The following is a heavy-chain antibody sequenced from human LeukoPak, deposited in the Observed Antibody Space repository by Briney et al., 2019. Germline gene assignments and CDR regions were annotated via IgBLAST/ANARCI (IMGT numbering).Heavy chain of an antibody. V-gene: IGHV3-74*01. CDR3: ARDRTTVTLFDN. Sequence: GGSLRLSCAASGFTFTSIWMHWFRQAPGRGLVWISRISTDGAVTGYADSVKGRFTISRDNAKNTLYLQMNSLRAEDTAVYYCARDRTTVTLFDNWGQGALVTVSS. J-gene: IGHJ4*02. CDR1: GFTFTSIW. CDR2: ISTDGAVT. D-gene: IGHD4-17*01.